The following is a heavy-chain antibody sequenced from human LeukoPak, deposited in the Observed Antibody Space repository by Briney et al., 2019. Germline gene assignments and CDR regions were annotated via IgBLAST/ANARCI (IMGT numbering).Heavy chain of an antibody. J-gene: IGHJ4*02. CDR3: ARRSVPENYFDY. CDR2: IYHSGST. V-gene: IGHV4-59*11. D-gene: IGHD1-14*01. Sequence: SETLSLTSPVSGGSLSGHYWSWLRQPPGKGLEWIGYIYHSGSTNYNPSLKSRVTISEDTSKNQFSLDLSAVAAADTAVYYCARRSVPENYFDYWGQGTLVTVSS. CDR1: GGSLSGHY.